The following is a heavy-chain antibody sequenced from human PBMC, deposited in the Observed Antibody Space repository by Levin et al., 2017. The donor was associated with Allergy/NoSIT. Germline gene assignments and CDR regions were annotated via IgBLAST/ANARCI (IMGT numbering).Heavy chain of an antibody. V-gene: IGHV5-51*01. CDR3: ASGYCSSTSCYLVVDY. CDR2: IYPGDSDT. J-gene: IGHJ4*02. D-gene: IGHD2-2*03. CDR1: GYSFTSYW. Sequence: GESLKISCKGSGYSFTSYWIGWVRQMPGKGLEWMGIIYPGDSDTRYSPSFQGQVTISADKSISTAYLQWSSLKASDTAMYYCASGYCSSTSCYLVVDYWGQGTLVTVSS.